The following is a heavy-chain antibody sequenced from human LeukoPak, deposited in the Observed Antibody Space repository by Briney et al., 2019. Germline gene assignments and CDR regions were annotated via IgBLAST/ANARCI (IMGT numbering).Heavy chain of an antibody. V-gene: IGHV4-59*01. CDR2: IYYSGST. J-gene: IGHJ4*02. CDR1: GGSISSYY. Sequence: SETLSLTCTVSGGSISSYYWSWIRQPPGKGLEWIGYIYYSGSTNYNPSLKSRVTISVDTSKNQFSLKLSSVTAADTAVYYCARDPSCDHWGQGTLVTVSS. CDR3: ARDPSCDH.